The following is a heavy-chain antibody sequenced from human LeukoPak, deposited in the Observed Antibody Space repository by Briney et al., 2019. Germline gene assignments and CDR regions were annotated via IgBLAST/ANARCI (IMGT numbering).Heavy chain of an antibody. CDR1: GFTFTSYN. V-gene: IGHV3-23*01. J-gene: IGHJ4*02. D-gene: IGHD6-13*01. CDR2: ISGSGSYT. CDR3: AKIIAAANRPTFDY. Sequence: GGSLRLSCAASGFTFTSYNMNWVRQAPGKGLEWVSAISGSGSYTYYGDSVKGRFTISRDNSKNTIYLQMNSLRAEDTAVYYCAKIIAAANRPTFDYWGQGTLVTVSS.